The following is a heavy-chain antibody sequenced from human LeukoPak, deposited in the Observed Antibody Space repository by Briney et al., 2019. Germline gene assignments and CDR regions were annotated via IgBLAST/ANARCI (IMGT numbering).Heavy chain of an antibody. J-gene: IGHJ6*02. V-gene: IGHV3-33*01. CDR2: IWYDGSNK. CDR1: GFTFSSYG. CDR3: ARLGFLEWLLPPYYYYYGMDV. D-gene: IGHD3-3*01. Sequence: PGGSLRLSCAASGFTFSSYGMHWVRQAPGKGLEWVAVIWYDGSNKYYADSVKGRFTISRDNSKNTLYLQMNSLRAEDTAVYYCARLGFLEWLLPPYYYYYGMDVWGQGTTVTVSS.